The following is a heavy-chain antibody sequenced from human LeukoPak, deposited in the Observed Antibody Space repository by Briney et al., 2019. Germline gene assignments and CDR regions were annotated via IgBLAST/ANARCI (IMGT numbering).Heavy chain of an antibody. D-gene: IGHD3-22*01. CDR2: MNPNSGNT. CDR3: ARGLRYYDSSGYYSEADAFDI. CDR1: GYTFTSYD. J-gene: IGHJ3*02. Sequence: GASVKVSCKASGYTFTSYDINWVRQATGHGLEWMGWMNPNSGNTGYAQKFQGRVTMTRNTSISTAYMELSSLRSEDTAVYYCARGLRYYDSSGYYSEADAFDIWGQGTMVTVSS. V-gene: IGHV1-8*01.